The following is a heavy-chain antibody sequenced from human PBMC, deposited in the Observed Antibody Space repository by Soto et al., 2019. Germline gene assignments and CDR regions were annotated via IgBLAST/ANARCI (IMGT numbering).Heavy chain of an antibody. CDR2: ISWNSDTI. CDR1: GFTFDDYA. CDR3: AKGATYYDVLTGYSEY. D-gene: IGHD3-9*01. J-gene: IGHJ4*02. V-gene: IGHV3-9*01. Sequence: EVQLVESGGGLVQPGRSLRLSCAASGFTFDDYAMHWVRQGTGKGLGWVSSISWNSDTIGYADSVKGRFTISRDNAKNSLYLQMNNLRAEDTALYYCAKGATYYDVLTGYSEYWGQGTLVTVSS.